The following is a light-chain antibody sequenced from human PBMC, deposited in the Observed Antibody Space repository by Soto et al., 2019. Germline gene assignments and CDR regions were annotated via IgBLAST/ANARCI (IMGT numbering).Light chain of an antibody. Sequence: DIVLTQSPDSLAVSLGERATINCKSSQSVLYSSNNKNYLAWYQQKPGQPPKLLIYWASTRESGVPDRDSGSGSGTDFTLTISSRQAEDVAVYYCQQYFRPWTFGQGTKVEIK. CDR3: QQYFRPWT. V-gene: IGKV4-1*01. CDR2: WAS. CDR1: QSVLYSSNNKNY. J-gene: IGKJ1*01.